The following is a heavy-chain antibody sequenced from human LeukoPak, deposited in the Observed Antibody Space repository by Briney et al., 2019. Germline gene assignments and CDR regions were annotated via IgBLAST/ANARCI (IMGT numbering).Heavy chain of an antibody. CDR1: GYTFTGYY. CDR2: INPNSGGT. J-gene: IGHJ4*02. V-gene: IGHV1-2*02. CDR3: ASDYGTTYYFDY. Sequence: GASVKVSCKASGYTFTGYYMHWVRQAPGQGLEWMGWINPNSGGTNYTQKFQGRVTMTRDMSTSTVYMELSSPRSEDTAVYYCASDYGTTYYFDYWGQGTLVTVSS. D-gene: IGHD2/OR15-2a*01.